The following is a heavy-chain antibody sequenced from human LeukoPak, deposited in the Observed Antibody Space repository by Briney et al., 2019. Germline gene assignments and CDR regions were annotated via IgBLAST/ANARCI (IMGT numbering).Heavy chain of an antibody. V-gene: IGHV1-8*03. J-gene: IGHJ6*03. D-gene: IGHD6-19*01. CDR1: GYTFTSYD. CDR3: ARFGAVAGTHYYYYYMDV. Sequence: ASVKVSCKASGYTFTSYDINWVRQATGQGLEWMGWMNPNSGNTGYAQKFQGRVTITRNTSISTAYMELSSLRSEDTAVYYCARFGAVAGTHYYYYYMDVWGKGTTVTVSS. CDR2: MNPNSGNT.